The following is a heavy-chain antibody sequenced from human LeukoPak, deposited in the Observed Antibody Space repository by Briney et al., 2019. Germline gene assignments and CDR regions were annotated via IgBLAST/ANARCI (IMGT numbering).Heavy chain of an antibody. D-gene: IGHD6-6*01. CDR1: GGSISSYY. V-gene: IGHV4-59*01. Sequence: PSETLSLTCTVSGGSISSYYWSWIRQPPGKGMEWIGYIYYSGSTNYNPSLKSRVTISVETSKTQFSLKLSSVTAADTAVYYCARDLEYSGSRWFDPWGQGTLVTVSS. CDR2: IYYSGST. J-gene: IGHJ5*02. CDR3: ARDLEYSGSRWFDP.